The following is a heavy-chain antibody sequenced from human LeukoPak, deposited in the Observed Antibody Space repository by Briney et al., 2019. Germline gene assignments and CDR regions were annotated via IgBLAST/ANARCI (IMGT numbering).Heavy chain of an antibody. D-gene: IGHD2-2*01. CDR2: ISGNGRST. V-gene: IGHV3-43*02. J-gene: IGHJ6*02. Sequence: PGGSLRLSCAASGFTFDDCAMYWVRQAPGKGLEWVSLISGNGRSTYYADPVKGRFTISRDNSKNSLYLQMNGLRTEDTALYYCAKATPPPAPTRYYYYYGMDVWGQGTTVTVSS. CDR3: AKATPPPAPTRYYYYYGMDV. CDR1: GFTFDDCA.